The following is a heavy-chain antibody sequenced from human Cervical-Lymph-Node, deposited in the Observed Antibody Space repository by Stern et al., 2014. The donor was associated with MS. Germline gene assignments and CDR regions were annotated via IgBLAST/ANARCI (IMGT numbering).Heavy chain of an antibody. CDR2: IYWDDDK. CDR1: GFSLSTRAVG. V-gene: IGHV2-5*02. Sequence: QVTLRESGPTLVKPTQTLTLTCTFSGFSLSTRAVGVGWIRQPPGEALEWLALIYWDDDKRYSPYLRGRLTITKDTSKTQVVLTMTNMDPVDTATYYCAHTLFKMKPPDVYYDSRMDVWGQGTTVTVSS. D-gene: IGHD1-14*01. J-gene: IGHJ6*02. CDR3: AHTLFKMKPPDVYYDSRMDV.